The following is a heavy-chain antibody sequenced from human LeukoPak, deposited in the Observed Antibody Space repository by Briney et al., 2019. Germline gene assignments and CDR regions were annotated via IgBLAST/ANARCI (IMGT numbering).Heavy chain of an antibody. J-gene: IGHJ4*02. CDR1: SGSINNYY. Sequence: SWETLSLTCTVSSGSINNYYWNWIRQPPGKGLEWIGYIFYSGSTNYNPSLNSRVTISVDTSKNQFSLKLSSVTAADTAVYYCARDYYDSSGFSYFDSWGRGTLVTVSS. V-gene: IGHV4-59*01. CDR3: ARDYYDSSGFSYFDS. D-gene: IGHD3-22*01. CDR2: IFYSGST.